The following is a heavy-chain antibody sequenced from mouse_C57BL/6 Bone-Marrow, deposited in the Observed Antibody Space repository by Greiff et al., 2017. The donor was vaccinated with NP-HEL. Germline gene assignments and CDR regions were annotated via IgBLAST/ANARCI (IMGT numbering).Heavy chain of an antibody. CDR1: GYAFTNYL. CDR3: AREGLYYGNYVGYFGY. CDR2: INPGSGGT. J-gene: IGHJ2*01. Sequence: VQLQQSGAELVRPGTSVKVSCKASGYAFTNYLIEWVKQRPGQGLEWIGVINPGSGGTNYNEKFKGKATLTADKSSSTAYMQLSSLTSEDSAVYFCAREGLYYGNYVGYFGYWGQGTTLTVSS. D-gene: IGHD2-1*01. V-gene: IGHV1-54*01.